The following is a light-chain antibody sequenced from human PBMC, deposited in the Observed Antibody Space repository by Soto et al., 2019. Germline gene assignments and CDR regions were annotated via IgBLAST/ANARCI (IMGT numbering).Light chain of an antibody. J-gene: IGKJ1*01. Sequence: DIQMTQSPSTLSASVGDRVTITCRASQSISSWLAWYQQKPGKAPKLLIYDASSLESGVPSRFSGSGSGTEFPLTISSLQPDDFATYYCQQYNSYSWTFGQGTKVDNK. CDR3: QQYNSYSWT. CDR1: QSISSW. V-gene: IGKV1-5*01. CDR2: DAS.